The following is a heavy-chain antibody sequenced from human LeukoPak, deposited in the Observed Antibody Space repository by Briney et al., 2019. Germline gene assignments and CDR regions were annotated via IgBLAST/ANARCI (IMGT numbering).Heavy chain of an antibody. CDR2: INHSGST. V-gene: IGHV4-34*01. Sequence: SETLSLTCAVYGGSFSGYYWSWIRQPPGKGLEWIGEINHSGSTNYSPSLKSRVTISVDTSKNQFSLKLSSVTAADTAVYYCARLGVCWFDPWGQGTLVTVSS. CDR3: ARLGVCWFDP. D-gene: IGHD3-10*01. J-gene: IGHJ5*02. CDR1: GGSFSGYY.